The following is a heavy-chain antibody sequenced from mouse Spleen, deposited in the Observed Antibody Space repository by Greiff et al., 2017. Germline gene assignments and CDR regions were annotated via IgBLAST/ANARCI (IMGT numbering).Heavy chain of an antibody. Sequence: VKLVESGAELARPGASVKLSCKASGYTFTSYGISWVKQRTGQGLEWIGEIYPRSGNTYYNEKFKGKATLTADKSSSTAYMELRSLTSEDSAVYFCARSGGVTTFYAMDYWGQGTSVTVSS. D-gene: IGHD2-3*01. CDR3: ARSGGVTTFYAMDY. V-gene: IGHV1-81*01. CDR2: IYPRSGNT. CDR1: GYTFTSYG. J-gene: IGHJ4*01.